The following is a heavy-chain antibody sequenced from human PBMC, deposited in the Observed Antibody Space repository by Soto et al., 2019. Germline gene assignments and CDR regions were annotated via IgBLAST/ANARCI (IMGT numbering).Heavy chain of an antibody. D-gene: IGHD3-22*01. V-gene: IGHV4-61*01. CDR1: GASVSNGRYY. CDR2: IFYSGST. Sequence: ASETLSLTCTVSGASVSNGRYYWSWIRQAPGKGLEWIGYIFYSGSTHYNPSLKSRVTISVDTSKNQFSLKLSSVTAADTAVYYCARDRYDSSGYYYFSDQWGQGTLVTVSS. CDR3: ARDRYDSSGYYYFSDQ. J-gene: IGHJ4*02.